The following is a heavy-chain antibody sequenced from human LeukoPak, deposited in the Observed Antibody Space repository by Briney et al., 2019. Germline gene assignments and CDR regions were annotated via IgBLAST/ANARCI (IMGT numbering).Heavy chain of an antibody. CDR3: VKDIGYYYIHDAFDI. CDR1: GFSYSSYT. J-gene: IGHJ3*02. D-gene: IGHD3-10*02. V-gene: IGHV3-23*01. CDR2: ITDRGSST. Sequence: PGGSLRLSCVASGFSYSSYTMSWVRQAPGTGLEWVSTITDRGSSTFYADSVKGRFTISRDNSKNTLFLQMNSLRAEDTAIYYCVKDIGYYYIHDAFDIWGQGTVVAVSS.